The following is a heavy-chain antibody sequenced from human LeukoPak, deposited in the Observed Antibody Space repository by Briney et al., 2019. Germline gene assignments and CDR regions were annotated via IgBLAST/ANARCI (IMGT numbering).Heavy chain of an antibody. V-gene: IGHV3-21*01. CDR3: ARSPEGLRELYPDY. J-gene: IGHJ4*02. CDR1: GFTFNTFS. CDR2: ISYDATYK. Sequence: GGSLRLSCAASGFTFNTFSMTWVRQAPGKGLEWVSSISYDATYKYYADSVKGRFTISRDNARDSLDLQMNSLRTEDTAMYYCARSPEGLRELYPDYWSQGILVTVSS. D-gene: IGHD3-16*01.